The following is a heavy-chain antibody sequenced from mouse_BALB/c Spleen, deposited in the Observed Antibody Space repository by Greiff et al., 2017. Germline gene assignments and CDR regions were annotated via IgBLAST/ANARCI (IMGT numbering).Heavy chain of an antibody. Sequence: EVKLVESGGGLVKPGGSLKLSCAASGFTFSSFGMHWVRQAPEKGLEWVAYISSGSSTIYYADTVKGRFTISRDNPKNTLFLQMTSLRSEDTAMYYCARGKNLAYWGQGTLVTVSA. V-gene: IGHV5-17*02. J-gene: IGHJ3*01. CDR3: ARGKNLAY. CDR2: ISSGSSTI. CDR1: GFTFSSFG.